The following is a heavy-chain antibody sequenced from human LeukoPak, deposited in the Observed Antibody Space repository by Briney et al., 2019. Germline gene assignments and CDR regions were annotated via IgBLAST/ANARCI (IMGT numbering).Heavy chain of an antibody. CDR1: GFTFSTYN. CDR2: ISSSSSYI. Sequence: KPGGSLRLSCAAAGFTFSTYNMNWVRQAPGKGLEWVSSISSSSSYIYYADSLKGRFTISRDNAKNSLYLQVNSLRAEDTAVYYCARGSFLITFGGFIGWGQGTLVTVSS. CDR3: ARGSFLITFGGFIG. D-gene: IGHD3-16*02. V-gene: IGHV3-21*01. J-gene: IGHJ4*02.